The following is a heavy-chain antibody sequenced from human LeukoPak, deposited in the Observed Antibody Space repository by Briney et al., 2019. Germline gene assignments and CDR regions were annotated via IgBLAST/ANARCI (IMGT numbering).Heavy chain of an antibody. CDR3: ARVDDSSGRYFDY. CDR2: ISYDGSNK. CDR1: GSTFSSYA. Sequence: PGRSLRLSCAASGSTFSSYAMHWVRQAPGKGLEWVEVISYDGSNKYYADSVKGRFTISRDNSKNTLYLQMNSLRAEDTAVYYCARVDDSSGRYFDYWGQGTLVTVSS. V-gene: IGHV3-30*04. D-gene: IGHD3-22*01. J-gene: IGHJ4*02.